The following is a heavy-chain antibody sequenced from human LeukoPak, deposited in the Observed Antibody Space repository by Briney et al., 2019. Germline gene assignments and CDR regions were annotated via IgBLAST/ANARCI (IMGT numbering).Heavy chain of an antibody. Sequence: SETLSLTCAVYGGSLSGYYWSWIRQPPGKGLEWIGEINHSGSTNYNPSLKSRVTISVDTSKNQFSLKLSSVTAADTAVYYRARGGMGATTRSDYWGQGTLVTVSS. CDR2: INHSGST. CDR1: GGSLSGYY. CDR3: ARGGMGATTRSDY. D-gene: IGHD1-26*01. V-gene: IGHV4-34*01. J-gene: IGHJ4*02.